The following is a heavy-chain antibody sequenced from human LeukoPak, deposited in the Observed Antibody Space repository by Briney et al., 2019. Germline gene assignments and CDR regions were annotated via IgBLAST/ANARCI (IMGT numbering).Heavy chain of an antibody. CDR3: ASSYYYDSSGYSIDY. J-gene: IGHJ4*02. V-gene: IGHV4-39*07. CDR1: GGSISSGDYY. Sequence: PSETLSLTCTVSGGSISSGDYYWRWVRQPPGKGLEWIGEINHSGSTNYNPSLKSRVTISVDTSKNQFSLKLSSVTAADTAVYYCASSYYYDSSGYSIDYWGQGTLVTVSS. CDR2: INHSGST. D-gene: IGHD3-22*01.